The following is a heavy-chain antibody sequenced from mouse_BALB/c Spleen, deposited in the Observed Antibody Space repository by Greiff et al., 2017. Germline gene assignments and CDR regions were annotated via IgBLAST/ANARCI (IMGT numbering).Heavy chain of an antibody. CDR1: GYSFTSYC. D-gene: IGHD1-1*01. CDR3: VNTTVVATGESAMDY. Sequence: VHVKQSGTVLARPGASVKMSCKASGYSFTSYCMHWVKQRPGQGLEWIGAINPGNSDTSYNEKFKGKATLTAVTSASTAYMELSSLTAEDSAVFYSVNTTVVATGESAMDYWGQGTSVTVSS. J-gene: IGHJ4*01. V-gene: IGHV1-5*01. CDR2: INPGNSDT.